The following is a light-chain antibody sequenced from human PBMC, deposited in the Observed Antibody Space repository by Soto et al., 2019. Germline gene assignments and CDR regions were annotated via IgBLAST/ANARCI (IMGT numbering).Light chain of an antibody. J-gene: IGKJ1*01. CDR3: LQDNSYPRT. CDR1: QGIRTE. V-gene: IGKV1-6*01. Sequence: AIQMTQSPSSLYASVGDRVTITCRASQGIRTELGWYQQKPGKAPRLLIYGASTLQGGVPSRFSGSGSGTDFTLTISSLQPEGFATYYCLQDNSYPRTFGQGTKVDIK. CDR2: GAS.